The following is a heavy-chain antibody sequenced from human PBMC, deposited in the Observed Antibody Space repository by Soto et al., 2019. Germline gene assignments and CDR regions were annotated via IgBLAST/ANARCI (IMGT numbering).Heavy chain of an antibody. CDR2: IWYDGSNK. D-gene: IGHD4-17*01. CDR1: GFTFSSYG. CDR3: AREAGGTVTTLICDF. J-gene: IGHJ4*02. V-gene: IGHV3-33*01. Sequence: GGSLRLSCAASGFTFSSYGMHWVRQAPGKGLEWVAVIWYDGSNKYYADSVKGRFTISRDNSKNTLYLQMNSLRAEDTAVYYCAREAGGTVTTLICDFWGQGTIGSVSA.